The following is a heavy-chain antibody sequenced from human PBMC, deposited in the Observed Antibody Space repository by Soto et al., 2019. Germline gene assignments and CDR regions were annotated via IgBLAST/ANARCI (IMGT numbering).Heavy chain of an antibody. CDR2: INHSGST. V-gene: IGHV4-34*01. J-gene: IGHJ3*02. D-gene: IGHD4-17*01. CDR1: GGSFSGYY. CDR3: ARGRGLRRDWETVTTGAFDI. Sequence: QVQLQQWGAGLLKPSETLSLTCAVYGGSFSGYYWSWIRQPPGKGLEWIGEINHSGSTNYNPSLKSRVTISVETSKNQFSLKLSSVTAADTAVYYCARGRGLRRDWETVTTGAFDIWGQGTMVTVSS.